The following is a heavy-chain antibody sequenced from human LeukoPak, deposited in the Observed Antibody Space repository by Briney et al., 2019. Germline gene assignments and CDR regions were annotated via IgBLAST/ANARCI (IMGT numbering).Heavy chain of an antibody. Sequence: ASVKVSCKASGGTFSSYAISWVRQAPGQGLEWMGGIIPIFGTANYAQKFQGRVTITADESTSTAYMELSSLRSEDTAVYYCARETGWELPPTDAFDIWGQGTMVTVSS. V-gene: IGHV1-69*13. J-gene: IGHJ3*02. CDR3: ARETGWELPPTDAFDI. CDR1: GGTFSSYA. D-gene: IGHD1-26*01. CDR2: IIPIFGTA.